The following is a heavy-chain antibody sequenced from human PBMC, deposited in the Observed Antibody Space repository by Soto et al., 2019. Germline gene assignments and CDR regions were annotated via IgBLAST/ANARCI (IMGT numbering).Heavy chain of an antibody. CDR1: GFTFSGSV. CDR2: IRSKANNYAT. V-gene: IGHV3-73*01. Sequence: QTGGSLRLSCAASGFTFSGSVMHWVRQASGKGLEWVGRIRSKANNYATAYAVSVKGRFTISRDDSRNTAYLQMNSLKTEDTAVYYCARGVYDFWSGHPKGLDYWGQGTVVTVSS. J-gene: IGHJ4*02. D-gene: IGHD3-3*01. CDR3: ARGVYDFWSGHPKGLDY.